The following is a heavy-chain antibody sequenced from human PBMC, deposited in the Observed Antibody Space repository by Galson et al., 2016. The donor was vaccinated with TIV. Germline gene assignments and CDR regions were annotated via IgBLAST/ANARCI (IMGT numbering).Heavy chain of an antibody. V-gene: IGHV3-30*18. Sequence: SLRLSCAASGFSFSTYGLHWVRQAPGKGLEWVAIISYDGNNKYYADSVKGRFTISRDNTKNTLYLQMNSLRAEDTAVYYCAKESSADPAMVYALFDCWGQGTLITVSS. CDR2: ISYDGNNK. CDR3: AKESSADPAMVYALFDC. D-gene: IGHD5-18*01. CDR1: GFSFSTYG. J-gene: IGHJ4*02.